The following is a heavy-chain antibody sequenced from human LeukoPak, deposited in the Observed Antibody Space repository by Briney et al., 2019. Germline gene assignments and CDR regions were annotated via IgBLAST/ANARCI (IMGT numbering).Heavy chain of an antibody. V-gene: IGHV3-74*01. CDR3: VRGQTIDY. CDR1: GFTFSNYW. J-gene: IGHJ4*02. CDR2: IKSDGTGI. Sequence: GGSLTLSCTTSGFTFSNYWMYWVRQAPGKGLVWVSRIKSDGTGITYTDSVEGRFTISRDNAKNTLYLQMNGLRDEDTAVYYCVRGQTIDYWGQGTLVTVSS. D-gene: IGHD3-3*01.